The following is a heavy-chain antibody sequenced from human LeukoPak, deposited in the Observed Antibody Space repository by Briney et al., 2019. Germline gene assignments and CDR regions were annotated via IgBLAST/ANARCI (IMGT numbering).Heavy chain of an antibody. V-gene: IGHV1-69*06. Sequence: SVKVSCKASGGTFSSYAISWVRQAPGQGLEWMGGIIPISGTANYAQKFQGRVTITADKSTSTAYMELSSLRSEDTAVYYCARGSPPGGSGDWYGVHFYYYYMDVWGKGTTVTVSS. CDR2: IIPISGTA. J-gene: IGHJ6*03. D-gene: IGHD3/OR15-3a*01. CDR3: ARGSPPGGSGDWYGVHFYYYYMDV. CDR1: GGTFSSYA.